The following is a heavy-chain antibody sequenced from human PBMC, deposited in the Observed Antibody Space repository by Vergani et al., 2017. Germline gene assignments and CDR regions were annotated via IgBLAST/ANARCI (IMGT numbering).Heavy chain of an antibody. J-gene: IGHJ1*01. CDR2: INHSGST. CDR3: ARGRTSGSYYGYFQH. Sequence: QVQLQQWGAGLLKPSETLSLTCAVYGGSFSGYYWSWIRQPPGKGLEWIGEINHSGSTNYNPSLKSRVTISVDTSKNQFSLKLSSVTAADTAVYYCARGRTSGSYYGYFQHWGQGTLVTVSS. D-gene: IGHD1-26*01. V-gene: IGHV4-34*01. CDR1: GGSFSGYY.